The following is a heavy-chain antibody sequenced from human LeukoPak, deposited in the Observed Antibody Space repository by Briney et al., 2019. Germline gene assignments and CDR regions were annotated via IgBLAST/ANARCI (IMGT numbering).Heavy chain of an antibody. V-gene: IGHV3-23*01. Sequence: GGSLRLSCAAYGFTFSSYAMSWVRQAPGKGLEWVSAISGSGGSTYYADSVKGRFTISRDNSKNTLYLQMNSLRAEDTAVYYCAKSPLIWGSSLLGDYWGQGTLVTVSS. D-gene: IGHD3-16*01. J-gene: IGHJ4*02. CDR3: AKSPLIWGSSLLGDY. CDR1: GFTFSSYA. CDR2: ISGSGGST.